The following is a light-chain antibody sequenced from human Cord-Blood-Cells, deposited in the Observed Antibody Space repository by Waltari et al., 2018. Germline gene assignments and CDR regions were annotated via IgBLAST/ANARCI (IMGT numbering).Light chain of an antibody. CDR1: KLGDNY. V-gene: IGLV3-1*01. Sequence: SYELTQPPSVSVSPGQTASITCSGDKLGDNYACWYQQKPGQSPVLVIYQDSKRPSGIPGRFSGSNSGNTATLTISGTQAMDEADYYCQAWDSSTVVFGGGTKRTVL. CDR2: QDS. J-gene: IGLJ2*01. CDR3: QAWDSSTVV.